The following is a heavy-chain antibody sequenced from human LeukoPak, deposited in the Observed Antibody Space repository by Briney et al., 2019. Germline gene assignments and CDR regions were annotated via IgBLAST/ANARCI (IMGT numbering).Heavy chain of an antibody. Sequence: PGGSLRLSCAASGFTFSSYGMSWVRQAPGKGLEWVSGITISGSNTYYADSVKGRFTISRDNSKNTLFLQMNSLRAEDTAVYYCARDREEYCSGGSCQAFDIWGQGTMVTVSS. CDR1: GFTFSSYG. J-gene: IGHJ3*02. CDR3: ARDREEYCSGGSCQAFDI. V-gene: IGHV3-23*01. D-gene: IGHD2-15*01. CDR2: ITISGSNT.